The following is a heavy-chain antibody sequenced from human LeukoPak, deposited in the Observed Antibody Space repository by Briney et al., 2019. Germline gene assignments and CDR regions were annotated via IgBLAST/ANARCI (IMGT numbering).Heavy chain of an antibody. J-gene: IGHJ6*02. V-gene: IGHV3-30*04. D-gene: IGHD3-10*01. Sequence: PPGRSLRLSCAASGFTFSSYAMHWVRQAPGKGLEWVAVISYDGSDKYYADSVKGRFTISRDNSKNTLYLQMNSLRAEDTAVYYCARNHRGGSGSYYSSTADYYYYYGMDVWGQGTTVTVSS. CDR2: ISYDGSDK. CDR1: GFTFSSYA. CDR3: ARNHRGGSGSYYSSTADYYYYYGMDV.